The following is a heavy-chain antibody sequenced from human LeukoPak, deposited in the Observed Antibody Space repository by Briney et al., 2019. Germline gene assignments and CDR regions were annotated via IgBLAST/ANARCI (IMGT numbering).Heavy chain of an antibody. Sequence: GGSLRLSCAASGFTFSSYAMSWVRQAPGKGLEWVSAISGSGGSTYYADSVKGRFTISRDNSKNTLYLQMNSLRAEDTAVYYCATSDIVVVPAAMDYWGQGTLVTVSS. CDR2: ISGSGGST. CDR1: GFTFSSYA. J-gene: IGHJ4*02. CDR3: ATSDIVVVPAAMDY. D-gene: IGHD2-2*01. V-gene: IGHV3-23*01.